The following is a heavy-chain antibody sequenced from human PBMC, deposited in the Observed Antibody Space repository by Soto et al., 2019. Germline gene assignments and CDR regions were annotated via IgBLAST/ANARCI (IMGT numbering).Heavy chain of an antibody. CDR1: GFTFSSYG. J-gene: IGHJ4*02. D-gene: IGHD6-13*01. CDR2: ISNDGSNK. Sequence: QVQVVESGGGMVQPGRSVRLSCAASGFTFSSYGMHWVRQAPGKGLGWVAIISNDGSNKYYADSVKGRFTISRDNSKNTLYLQMNSLRAEDTAVYYCAKDKGITAQKYYFDYWGQGTLVTVSS. CDR3: AKDKGITAQKYYFDY. V-gene: IGHV3-30*18.